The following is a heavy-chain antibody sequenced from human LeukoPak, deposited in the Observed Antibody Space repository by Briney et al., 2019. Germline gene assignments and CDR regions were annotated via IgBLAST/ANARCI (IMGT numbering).Heavy chain of an antibody. V-gene: IGHV1-69*01. Sequence: ASVKVSCKASGGTFSSYAISWVRQAPGQGLEWMGGIIPIFGTANYAQKFQGRVTITADESTSTAYMELSSLRSEDTAVYYCARSVWSGYTDAFDIWGQGTMVTVSS. CDR2: IIPIFGTA. J-gene: IGHJ3*02. CDR1: GGTFSSYA. D-gene: IGHD3-3*01. CDR3: ARSVWSGYTDAFDI.